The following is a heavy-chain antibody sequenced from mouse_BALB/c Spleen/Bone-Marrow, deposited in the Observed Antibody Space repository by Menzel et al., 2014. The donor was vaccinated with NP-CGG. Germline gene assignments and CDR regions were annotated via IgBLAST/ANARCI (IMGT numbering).Heavy chain of an antibody. Sequence: VQLQQSGAELVKPGASVKLSCSASGFNIKDTYIHWVKQRPEQGLEWIGRIDPANGNTKYDPKFQGKATVTADTSANTGYLQLSSLTSEDTAVYYCADLGDYWGQGPTLPVSS. CDR3: ADLGDY. V-gene: IGHV14-3*02. CDR1: GFNIKDTY. CDR2: IDPANGNT. J-gene: IGHJ2*01.